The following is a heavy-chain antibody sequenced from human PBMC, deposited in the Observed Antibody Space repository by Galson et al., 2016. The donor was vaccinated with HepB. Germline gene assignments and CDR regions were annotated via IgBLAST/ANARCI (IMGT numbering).Heavy chain of an antibody. Sequence: SVKVSCKASGYTFSNYYMHWVRQAPGQGLEWMGIINPSSGSTTYAQKFQGRATMTRDTSASTVYMDLSSLRSEDTAVYYCARDRKSVDWLLYNGHFDSWGQGTLATVSS. D-gene: IGHD3-9*01. V-gene: IGHV1-46*01. J-gene: IGHJ4*02. CDR2: INPSSGST. CDR1: GYTFSNYY. CDR3: ARDRKSVDWLLYNGHFDS.